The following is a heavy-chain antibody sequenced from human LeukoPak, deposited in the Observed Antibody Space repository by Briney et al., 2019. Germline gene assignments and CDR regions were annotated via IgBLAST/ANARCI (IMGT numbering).Heavy chain of an antibody. V-gene: IGHV1-46*01. D-gene: IGHD3-22*01. J-gene: IGHJ3*02. CDR1: GYTFTSYY. CDR3: AREARSMIVVVITTGDAFDI. Sequence: ASVTVSCKASGYTFTSYYMHWVRQAPGQGLEWMGIINPSGGSTSYAQKFQGRVTMTRDMSTSTVYMELSSLRSEDTAVYYCAREARSMIVVVITTGDAFDIWGQGTMVTVSS. CDR2: INPSGGST.